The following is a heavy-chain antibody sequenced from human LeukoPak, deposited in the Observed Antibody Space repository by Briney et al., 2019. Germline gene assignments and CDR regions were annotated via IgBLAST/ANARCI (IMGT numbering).Heavy chain of an antibody. CDR3: AKKRDGQWLRRHNWFDP. D-gene: IGHD5-12*01. V-gene: IGHV4-34*01. Sequence: PSETLSLTCAVYGGSFSGYYWSWIRQPPGKGLEWIGEINHSGSTNYNPSLKSRVTISVDTSKNQFSLKLSSVTAADTAVYYCAKKRDGQWLRRHNWFDPWGQGTLVTVSS. J-gene: IGHJ5*02. CDR1: GGSFSGYY. CDR2: INHSGST.